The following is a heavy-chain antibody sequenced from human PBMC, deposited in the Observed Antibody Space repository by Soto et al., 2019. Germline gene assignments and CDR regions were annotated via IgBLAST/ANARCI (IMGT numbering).Heavy chain of an antibody. D-gene: IGHD2-2*01. J-gene: IGHJ4*02. CDR2: IYYSGST. Sequence: SETLSLTCTVSGGSISSSSYYWGWIRQPPGKGLEWIGSIYYSGSTYYNPSLKSRVTISVDTSKNQFSLKLSSVTAADTAVYYCARHLPLVVVPAAATDFDYWGQGTLVTVSS. CDR1: GGSISSSSYY. V-gene: IGHV4-39*01. CDR3: ARHLPLVVVPAAATDFDY.